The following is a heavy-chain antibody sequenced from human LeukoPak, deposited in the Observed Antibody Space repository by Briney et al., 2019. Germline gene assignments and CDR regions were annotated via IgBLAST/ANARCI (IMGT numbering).Heavy chain of an antibody. Sequence: GGSLRLSCAASGFTFSDYYMSWIPQAPGKGLEWVSYISSSGSTIYYADSVKGRFTISRDNAKNSLHLQMNSLRAEDAAVYYCARDLGTRKSIAFADWGQGTLVTVSS. CDR3: ARDLGTRKSIAFAD. CDR1: GFTFSDYY. CDR2: ISSSGSTI. D-gene: IGHD6-6*01. J-gene: IGHJ4*02. V-gene: IGHV3-11*04.